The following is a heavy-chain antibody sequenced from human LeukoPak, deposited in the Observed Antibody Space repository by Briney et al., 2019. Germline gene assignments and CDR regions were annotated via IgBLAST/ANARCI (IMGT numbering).Heavy chain of an antibody. J-gene: IGHJ4*02. Sequence: PGESLRLSCAASGFTFSSYAMHWVRQAPGKGLEWVAVISYDGSNKYYADSVKGRFTISRDNSKNTLYLQMNSLRAEDTAVYYCASGGLHYYDSSGSSDYWGQGTLSPSPQ. D-gene: IGHD3-22*01. CDR2: ISYDGSNK. CDR1: GFTFSSYA. V-gene: IGHV3-30-3*01. CDR3: ASGGLHYYDSSGSSDY.